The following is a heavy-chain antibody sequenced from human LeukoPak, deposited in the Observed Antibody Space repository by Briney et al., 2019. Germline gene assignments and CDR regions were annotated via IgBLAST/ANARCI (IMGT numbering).Heavy chain of an antibody. CDR3: ASNFHRDSSGYYSWWYFDY. CDR2: ISSSSSTI. Sequence: PGRSLRLSCAASGFTFSSYSMNWVRQAPGEGLEWVSYISSSSSTIYYADSVKGRFTVSRDNAKNSLYLQMNSLRDEDTAVYYCASNFHRDSSGYYSWWYFDYWGQGTLVTVSS. D-gene: IGHD3-22*01. V-gene: IGHV3-48*02. CDR1: GFTFSSYS. J-gene: IGHJ4*02.